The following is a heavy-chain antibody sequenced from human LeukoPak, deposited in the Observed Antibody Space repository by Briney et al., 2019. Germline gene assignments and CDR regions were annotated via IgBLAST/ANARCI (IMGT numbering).Heavy chain of an antibody. Sequence: GGSLRLSCAASGFTFSSYWMSWVRQAPGKGLEWVANIKQDGSEKYYVDSVKGRFTISRDNAKNSLYLQMNSLRAEDTAVYYCARDWDAMNNCFDPWGQGTPVTVSS. CDR3: ARDWDAMNNCFDP. V-gene: IGHV3-7*03. D-gene: IGHD1-26*01. J-gene: IGHJ5*02. CDR1: GFTFSSYW. CDR2: IKQDGSEK.